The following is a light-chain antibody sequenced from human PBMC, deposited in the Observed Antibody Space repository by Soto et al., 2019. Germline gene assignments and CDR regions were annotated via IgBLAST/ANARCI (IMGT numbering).Light chain of an antibody. CDR1: SSDVGGYNY. J-gene: IGLJ1*01. CDR2: DVS. V-gene: IGLV2-14*01. CDR3: SSYTSSSTLYV. Sequence: QSVLTQHASGSGSPGQAITISCTGTSSDVGGYNYVSWYQQHPGKAPKLMIYDVSNRPSGVSNRFSGSKSGNTASLTISGLQAEDEADYYCSSYTSSSTLYVFGTGTKVTVL.